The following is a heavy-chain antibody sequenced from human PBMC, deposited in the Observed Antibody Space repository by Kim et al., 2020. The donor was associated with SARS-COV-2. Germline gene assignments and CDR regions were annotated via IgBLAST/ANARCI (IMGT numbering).Heavy chain of an antibody. D-gene: IGHD6-19*01. CDR3: AKSPYSSGHHFDC. CDR2: IHAGGDNT. J-gene: IGHJ4*02. CDR1: GFTFSSYA. Sequence: GGSLRLSCAASGFTFSSYAMTWVRQAPGKGLEWVSHIHAGGDNTNYADSVRGRFTISRDNSKNTLYLQMDSLRAEDTATYYCAKSPYSSGHHFDCWGQGT. V-gene: IGHV3-23*01.